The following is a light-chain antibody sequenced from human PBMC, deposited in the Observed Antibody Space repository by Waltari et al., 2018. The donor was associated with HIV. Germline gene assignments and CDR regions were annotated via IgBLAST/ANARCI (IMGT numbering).Light chain of an antibody. CDR3: SASTNSSPVV. J-gene: IGLJ3*02. CDR1: SSDVGGYNS. CDR2: EVS. V-gene: IGLV2-14*01. Sequence: QSALPQHASVSGSPGQSITISCTGTSSDVGGYNSISWYQHNPGEAPRHMIYEVSNRPSGMSNRFSGSKSGNTASLTISGLQAEDEADYFCSASTNSSPVVFGGGTKLTVL.